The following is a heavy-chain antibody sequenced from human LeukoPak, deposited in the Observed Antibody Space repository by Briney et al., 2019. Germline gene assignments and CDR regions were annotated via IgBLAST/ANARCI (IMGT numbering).Heavy chain of an antibody. CDR3: ARSVRQVVSTFDY. CDR1: GGSISSRLYY. J-gene: IGHJ4*02. D-gene: IGHD3-22*01. CDR2: IYYSGST. V-gene: IGHV4-39*01. Sequence: PSETLSLTCAVSGGSISSRLYYWGWIRQPPGKGLEWIGSIYYSGSTYYNPSLKSRVTISVDTSKIQFSLTLSSVTAADTAVYYCARSVRQVVSTFDYWGQGTLVTVSS.